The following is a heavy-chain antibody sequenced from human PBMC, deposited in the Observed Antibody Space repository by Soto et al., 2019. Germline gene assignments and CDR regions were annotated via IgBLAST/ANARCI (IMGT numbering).Heavy chain of an antibody. V-gene: IGHV1-46*01. Sequence: GASVKVSCKASGYTFTSYYMHWVRQAPGQGLEWMGIINPSGGSTSYAQKLQGRVTMTRDTSTSTAYMELRSLRSDDTAVYYCARDGSTMVRGVIIYYYYGMDVWGQGTTVTVSS. CDR2: INPSGGST. J-gene: IGHJ6*02. CDR1: GYTFTSYY. CDR3: ARDGSTMVRGVIIYYYYGMDV. D-gene: IGHD3-10*01.